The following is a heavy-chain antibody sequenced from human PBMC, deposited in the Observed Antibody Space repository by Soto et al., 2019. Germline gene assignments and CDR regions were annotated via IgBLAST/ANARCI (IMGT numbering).Heavy chain of an antibody. V-gene: IGHV3-23*01. D-gene: IGHD3-10*01. J-gene: IGHJ4*02. CDR2: ISGSGGST. CDR1: GFTFSSYA. CDR3: AKELLGRVYYYGSGSPAGDYFDY. Sequence: GGSLRLSCAASGFTFSSYAMSWVRQAPGKGLEWVSAISGSGGSTYYADSVKGRFTISRDNSKNTLYLQMNSLRAEDTAVYYCAKELLGRVYYYGSGSPAGDYFDYWGQGTLVTVSS.